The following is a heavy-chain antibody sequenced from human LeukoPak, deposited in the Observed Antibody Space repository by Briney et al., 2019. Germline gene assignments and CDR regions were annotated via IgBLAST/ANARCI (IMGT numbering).Heavy chain of an antibody. CDR2: INSDGSST. D-gene: IGHD3-22*01. CDR1: GFTFSSYW. CDR3: AKKVPDSSGYNSIDY. Sequence: AGGSLRLSCAVSGFTFSSYWMHWVRQAPGKGLVWVSRINSDGSSTSYADSVKGRFTISRDNSKDTLYLEMNSLRVEDTAVYYCAKKVPDSSGYNSIDYWGQGTLVTVSS. V-gene: IGHV3-74*01. J-gene: IGHJ4*02.